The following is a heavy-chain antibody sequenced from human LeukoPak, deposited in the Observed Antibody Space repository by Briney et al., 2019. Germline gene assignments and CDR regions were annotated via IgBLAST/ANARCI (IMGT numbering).Heavy chain of an antibody. Sequence: GGSLRLSCAASGFTFSSYEMNWVRRAPGKGLEWVSYISSSGSTIYYADSVKGRFTIPRDNAKNSLYLQMNSLRAEDTAVYYCARDPTYDSSGYGAQYYFDYWGQGTLVTVSS. D-gene: IGHD3-22*01. V-gene: IGHV3-48*03. CDR2: ISSSGSTI. J-gene: IGHJ4*02. CDR3: ARDPTYDSSGYGAQYYFDY. CDR1: GFTFSSYE.